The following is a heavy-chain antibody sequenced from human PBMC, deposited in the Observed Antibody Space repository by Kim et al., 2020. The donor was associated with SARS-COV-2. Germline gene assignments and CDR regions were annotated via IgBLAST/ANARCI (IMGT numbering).Heavy chain of an antibody. D-gene: IGHD3-22*01. J-gene: IGHJ4*02. V-gene: IGHV4-31*03. CDR1: GGSISSGGLY. CDR3: ARGNYYNSSGYIDY. CDR2: IYYSGNT. Sequence: SETLSLTCTVSGGSISSGGLYWNWIRQHPGTGLEWLGFIYYSGNTYYNPYLKSRVTISLDTPKNQFSLKLSSVTAADTALYYCARGNYYNSSGYIDYWGQGTLVTVSS.